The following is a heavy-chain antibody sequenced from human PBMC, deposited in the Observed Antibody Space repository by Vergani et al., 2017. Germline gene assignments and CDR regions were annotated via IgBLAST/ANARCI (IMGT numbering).Heavy chain of an antibody. J-gene: IGHJ4*02. Sequence: QVQLQESGPGLVKPPGTLSLTCTVSGGSISSHYWSWIRQPPGKGLEWIGYIYYSGSTNYNPSLKSRVTISVDTSKNQFSLKLSSVTAADTAVYYCARVRCSGGSCYSWGDYFDYWGQGTLVTVSS. V-gene: IGHV4-59*11. CDR1: GGSISSHY. D-gene: IGHD2-15*01. CDR2: IYYSGST. CDR3: ARVRCSGGSCYSWGDYFDY.